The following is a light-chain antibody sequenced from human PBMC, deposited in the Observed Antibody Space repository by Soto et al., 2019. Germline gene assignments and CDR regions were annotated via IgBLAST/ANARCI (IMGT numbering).Light chain of an antibody. CDR2: FND. J-gene: IGLJ1*01. V-gene: IGLV1-44*01. Sequence: QSVLTQPPSASGTPGQKVIISCSGSSSNIGSKTVNWYQQLPGTAPKLLIFFNDQRPSRVPDRFSGFKSGTSASLAISGLQSDDEADYYCAAWDASLNGYVFGTGTKLTVL. CDR3: AAWDASLNGYV. CDR1: SSNIGSKT.